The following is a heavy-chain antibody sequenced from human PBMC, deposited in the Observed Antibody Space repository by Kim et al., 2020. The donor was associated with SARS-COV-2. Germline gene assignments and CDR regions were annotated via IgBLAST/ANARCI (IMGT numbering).Heavy chain of an antibody. J-gene: IGHJ3*02. CDR3: ARHLLLLDAFDI. Sequence: NYSPSFQGHVTISADKSISTAYLQWSSLKASDTAMYYCARHLLLLDAFDIWGQGTMVTVSS. D-gene: IGHD3-22*01. V-gene: IGHV5-10-1*01.